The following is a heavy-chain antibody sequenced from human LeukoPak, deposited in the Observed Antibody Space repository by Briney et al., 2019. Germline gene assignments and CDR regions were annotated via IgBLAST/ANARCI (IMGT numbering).Heavy chain of an antibody. CDR1: AHSITSGYY. Sequence: SETLSLTCAVSAHSITSGYYWGCIRQPPGKGLEWIGSIYHSGSTYYNPSLKSQVTISVDTSKNEFSLKLSSVTAADTAVYYCARAVAVAGFDYWGQGTLVTVSS. CDR2: IYHSGST. CDR3: ARAVAVAGFDY. J-gene: IGHJ4*02. V-gene: IGHV4-38-2*01. D-gene: IGHD6-19*01.